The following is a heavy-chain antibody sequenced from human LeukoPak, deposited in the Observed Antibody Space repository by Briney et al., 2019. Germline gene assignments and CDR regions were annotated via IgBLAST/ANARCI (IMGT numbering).Heavy chain of an antibody. J-gene: IGHJ4*02. CDR1: GGSLSSHY. V-gene: IGHV4-59*11. CDR2: IYYSGTT. D-gene: IGHD6-13*01. CDR3: ARGVYIAAAQYGY. Sequence: PSETLSLTCTVSGGSLSSHYWSWIRQPPGKGQEWIGYIYYSGTTNYNPSLKSRVTISVDTSKNQFSLKLSSVTAADTAVYYCARGVYIAAAQYGYWGQGTLITVSS.